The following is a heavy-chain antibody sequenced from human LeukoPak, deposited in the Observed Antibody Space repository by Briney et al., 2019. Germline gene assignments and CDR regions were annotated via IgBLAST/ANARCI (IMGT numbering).Heavy chain of an antibody. CDR1: GITFSNYN. D-gene: IGHD1-1*01. V-gene: IGHV3-21*01. CDR2: ITSSSSYT. J-gene: IGHJ6*03. CDR3: TRDPYNGAYSEGYYYYYMDV. Sequence: GGSLRLSCAAPGITFSNYNMNWVRQAPGKGLEWISSITSSSSYTFYADSVKGRFTISRDNAKNSLYLQMNSLRVEDTAIYYCTRDPYNGAYSEGYYYYYMDVWGKGTTVTVSS.